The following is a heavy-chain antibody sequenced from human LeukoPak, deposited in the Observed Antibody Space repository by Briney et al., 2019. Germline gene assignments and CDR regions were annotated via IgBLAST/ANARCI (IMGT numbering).Heavy chain of an antibody. Sequence: GGSLRLSCAASGFTFSSYSMNWVRQAPGKGLEWVSYISSSSSTIYYADSVKGRFTISRDNAKNSLYLQMNSLRAEDTAVYYCAKAYYDFWSGYPYYYYGMDVWGQGTTVTVSS. CDR1: GFTFSSYS. V-gene: IGHV3-48*01. J-gene: IGHJ6*02. CDR2: ISSSSSTI. D-gene: IGHD3-3*01. CDR3: AKAYYDFWSGYPYYYYGMDV.